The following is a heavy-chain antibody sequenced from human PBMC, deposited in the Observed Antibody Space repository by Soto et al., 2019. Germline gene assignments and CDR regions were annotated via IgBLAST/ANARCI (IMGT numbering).Heavy chain of an antibody. CDR1: GYTFTGYY. V-gene: IGHV1-2*04. CDR2: INPNSGGT. Sequence: GSVKVSCKASGYTFTGYYMHWVRQAPGQGLEWMGWINPNSGGTNYAQKFQGWVTMTRDTSISTAYMELSRLRSDDTAVYYCAREGYSGSPTYDYWGQGTLVTVSS. J-gene: IGHJ4*02. D-gene: IGHD1-26*01. CDR3: AREGYSGSPTYDY.